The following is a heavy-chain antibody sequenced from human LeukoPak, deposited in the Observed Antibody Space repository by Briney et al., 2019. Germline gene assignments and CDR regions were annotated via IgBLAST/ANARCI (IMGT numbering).Heavy chain of an antibody. D-gene: IGHD6-13*01. CDR1: GYTLTELS. Sequence: GASVKVSCKVSGYTLTELSMHWVRQAPGKGLEWMGGFDPEDGETIYAQKFQGRVTMTEDTSTDTAYMELSSLRSDDTAVYYCARDLRGYSSSWFDPWGQGTLVTVSS. V-gene: IGHV1-24*01. CDR3: ARDLRGYSSSWFDP. CDR2: FDPEDGET. J-gene: IGHJ5*02.